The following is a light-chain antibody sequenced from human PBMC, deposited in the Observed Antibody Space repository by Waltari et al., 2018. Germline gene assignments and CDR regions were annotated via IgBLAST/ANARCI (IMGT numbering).Light chain of an antibody. CDR3: QQVNSYPLT. CDR2: AAS. V-gene: IGKV1-9*01. CDR1: QDISTY. Sequence: DIQLTQSPSFLSASVGDRVTITCRASQDISTYLAWYQQKPGKAPKFLIYAASTLQSGVPSRFSGGGSGTEFTLTISSLQPEDFAIYHCQQVNSYPLTFGGGTKVEI. J-gene: IGKJ4*01.